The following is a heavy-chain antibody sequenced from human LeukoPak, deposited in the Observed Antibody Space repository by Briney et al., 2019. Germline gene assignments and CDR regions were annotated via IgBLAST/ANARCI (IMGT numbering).Heavy chain of an antibody. J-gene: IGHJ4*02. Sequence: GTLSLTCAVSGGSISSSNWWSWVRQAPGKGLEWISYISGSSSTIYYADSVKGRFTVSRDNAKNSLYLQMNSLRAEDTAVYYCADPLGYWGQGTLVTVSS. CDR1: GGSISSSN. V-gene: IGHV3-48*01. CDR2: ISGSSSTI. CDR3: ADPLGY.